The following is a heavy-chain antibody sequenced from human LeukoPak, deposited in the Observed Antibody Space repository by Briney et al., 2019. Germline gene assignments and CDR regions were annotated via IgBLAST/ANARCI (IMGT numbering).Heavy chain of an antibody. Sequence: GHSLKVSCKASGYTFTTYGISWVRQAPGQGREWVGWVNLNNGDTNYAQKFQGRVTMSRDTSISTTYMELNSLRSDDTAVYYCARRETNTQLGFDYWGQGTLVTVSP. CDR3: ARRETNTQLGFDY. V-gene: IGHV1-2*02. CDR2: VNLNNGDT. CDR1: GYTFTTYG. J-gene: IGHJ4*02. D-gene: IGHD2-8*01.